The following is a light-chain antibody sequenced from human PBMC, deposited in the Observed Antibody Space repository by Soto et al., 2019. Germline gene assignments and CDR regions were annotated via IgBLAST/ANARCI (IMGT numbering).Light chain of an antibody. J-gene: IGKJ4*01. V-gene: IGKV1-6*01. Sequence: AIQMTQSPSSLSASVGDSVTITCRASQGISDDLGWYQQKPGKAPKLLIFAASTLERGVPSRFSGSGSGTDFTLTISSLQPDDFATYYCQQDYSYPLTFGGGTKVEIK. CDR2: AAS. CDR1: QGISDD. CDR3: QQDYSYPLT.